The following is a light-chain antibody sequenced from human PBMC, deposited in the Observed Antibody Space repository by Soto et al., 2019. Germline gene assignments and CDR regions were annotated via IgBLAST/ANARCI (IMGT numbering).Light chain of an antibody. J-gene: IGKJ2*01. CDR2: GAS. V-gene: IGKV3-20*01. CDR1: QSVSSSY. CDR3: QHYGTSAYP. Sequence: IFLTQSPGTLSLSPGERATLSCRASQSVSSSYLAWYQQKVGQAPRLLIYGASTRATGIPDRFSGSGSGTDFTLTISSLEPEDFAVYYCQHYGTSAYPFGQVTKLEIK.